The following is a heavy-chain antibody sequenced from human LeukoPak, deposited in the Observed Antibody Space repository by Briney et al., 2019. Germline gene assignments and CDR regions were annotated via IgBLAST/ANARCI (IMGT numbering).Heavy chain of an antibody. CDR3: ARDLPFQLLYGHDAFDT. J-gene: IGHJ3*02. CDR1: GGSISSYY. D-gene: IGHD2-2*02. CDR2: IYTSGST. V-gene: IGHV4-4*07. Sequence: SETLSLTCTVSGGSISSYYWSWIRQPAGKGLEWIGRIYTSGSTNYNPSLKSRVTMSVDTSKNQFSLKLSSVTAADTAVYYCARDLPFQLLYGHDAFDTWGQGTMVTVSS.